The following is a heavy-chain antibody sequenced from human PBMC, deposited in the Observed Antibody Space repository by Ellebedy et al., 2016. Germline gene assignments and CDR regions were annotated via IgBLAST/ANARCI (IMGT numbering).Heavy chain of an antibody. V-gene: IGHV4-4*07. Sequence: SETLSLTXSVSGVSMSSYYWSWIRQPAGKGLEWIGRIYTSGLTNYNPSLKSRVSMSVDTSKKNQFSLRLTSVTAADTAVYYCAKNGVYGTSPLDLWGPGALVIVSS. CDR2: IYTSGLT. J-gene: IGHJ5*02. D-gene: IGHD1-14*01. CDR1: GVSMSSYY. CDR3: AKNGVYGTSPLDL.